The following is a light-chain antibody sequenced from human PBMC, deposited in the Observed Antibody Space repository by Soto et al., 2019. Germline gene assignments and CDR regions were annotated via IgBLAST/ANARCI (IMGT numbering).Light chain of an antibody. Sequence: QSVLTQPASVSGSPGQSITISCTGTSSDVGGYNYVSWYQQHPGKAPKLMIYEVSNRPSGASNRFSGSKSGNTASLTISGLQADDEADYYCSSYTSSSTLVFGTGTKVTVL. CDR2: EVS. CDR1: SSDVGGYNY. V-gene: IGLV2-14*01. J-gene: IGLJ1*01. CDR3: SSYTSSSTLV.